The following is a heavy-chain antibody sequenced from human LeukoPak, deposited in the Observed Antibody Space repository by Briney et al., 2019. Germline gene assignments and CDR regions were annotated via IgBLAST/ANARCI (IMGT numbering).Heavy chain of an antibody. V-gene: IGHV4-34*01. CDR1: GGFFSGYY. J-gene: IGHJ4*02. Sequence: SETLSLTCAVYGGFFSGYYWSWIRQTPGKGLEWIGEINHSGSTNYNPSLKSRVTISVDTSKNQFSLKLSSVTAVDTAVYYCASTRPRKYSSGWYSHYWGQGTLVTVSS. CDR2: INHSGST. D-gene: IGHD6-19*01. CDR3: ASTRPRKYSSGWYSHY.